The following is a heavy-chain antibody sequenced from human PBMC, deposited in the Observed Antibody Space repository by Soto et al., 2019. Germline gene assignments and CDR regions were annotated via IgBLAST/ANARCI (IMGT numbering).Heavy chain of an antibody. CDR3: AIDDSSVIGYCSSTSCFNWLDP. D-gene: IGHD2-2*01. J-gene: IGHJ5*02. CDR1: GYTFTSYG. CDR2: ISAYNGNT. Sequence: ASVKVSCKASGYTFTSYGISWVRQAPGQGLEWMGWISAYNGNTNYAQKLQARVTMTTDTSTSTAYMDLRSLRSDDTAVYYCAIDDSSVIGYCSSTSCFNWLDPWGQGTLVTVS. V-gene: IGHV1-18*01.